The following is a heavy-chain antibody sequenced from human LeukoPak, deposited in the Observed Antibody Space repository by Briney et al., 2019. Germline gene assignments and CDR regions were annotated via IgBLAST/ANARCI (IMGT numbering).Heavy chain of an antibody. J-gene: IGHJ5*02. CDR3: AHSLHDSSGYYYNWFDL. CDR2: IYWDDDK. CDR1: GGSISSYYW. V-gene: IGHV2-5*08. Sequence: TLSLTCTVSGGSISSYYWSWIRQPPGKALEWLALIYWDDDKRYSPSLKTRLTITKDTSKNQVVLTMTNMDPEDTATYYCAHSLHDSSGYYYNWFDLWGQGILVTVSS. D-gene: IGHD3-22*01.